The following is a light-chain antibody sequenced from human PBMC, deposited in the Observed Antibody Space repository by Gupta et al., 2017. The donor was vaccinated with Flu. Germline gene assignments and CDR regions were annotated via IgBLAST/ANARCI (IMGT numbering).Light chain of an antibody. CDR1: QSISSTY. CDR3: QQYGNSPT. Sequence: EIVLTQSPGTLSLSPGERATLSCRASQSISSTYLAWYQQKPGQAPRLLIYGASSRATGIPDRFSGSGSGTDFTLTISRLEPEDFAVYYCQQYGNSPTFGPGTKVEIK. CDR2: GAS. V-gene: IGKV3-20*01. J-gene: IGKJ1*01.